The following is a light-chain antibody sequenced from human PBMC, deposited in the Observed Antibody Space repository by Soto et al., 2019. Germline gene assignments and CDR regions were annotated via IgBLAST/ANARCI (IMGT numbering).Light chain of an antibody. CDR2: GGY. V-gene: IGKV3-20*01. Sequence: ILLTQSPGTLSLSPGERATLSCRASQSVSSNHFAWYQQKPRQDTRLLIYGGYSTATGIPVRFSDSRSETDFTLTITRLEPEDFAVYYCQQYSSSRTFGQGTKVDIK. J-gene: IGKJ1*01. CDR3: QQYSSSRT. CDR1: QSVSSNH.